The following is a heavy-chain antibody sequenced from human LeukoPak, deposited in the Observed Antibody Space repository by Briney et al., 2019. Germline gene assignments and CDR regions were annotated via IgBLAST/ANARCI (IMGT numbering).Heavy chain of an antibody. CDR3: ARTPLRWIQLWGIDY. CDR1: GFTFSSYS. J-gene: IGHJ4*02. CDR2: ISYDGSNK. D-gene: IGHD5-18*01. V-gene: IGHV3-30*03. Sequence: GGSLRLSCAASGFTFSSYSMHWVRQAPGKGLEWVAVISYDGSNKYYADSVKGRFTISRDNSKNTLYLQMNSLRAEDTAVYYCARTPLRWIQLWGIDYWGQGTLVTVSS.